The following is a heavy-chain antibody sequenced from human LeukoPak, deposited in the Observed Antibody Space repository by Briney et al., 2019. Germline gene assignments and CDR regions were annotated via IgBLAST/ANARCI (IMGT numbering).Heavy chain of an antibody. CDR1: GFTFSSYG. J-gene: IGHJ6*02. Sequence: GGSLRLSCAASGFTFSSYGMHWVRQAPGKGLEWVAVISYDGSNKYYADSVKGRFTISRDNSKNTLYLQMNGLRAEDTAVYYCAKEVRGMDVWSQGTTVTVSS. CDR3: AKEVRGMDV. CDR2: ISYDGSNK. D-gene: IGHD4-11*01. V-gene: IGHV3-30*18.